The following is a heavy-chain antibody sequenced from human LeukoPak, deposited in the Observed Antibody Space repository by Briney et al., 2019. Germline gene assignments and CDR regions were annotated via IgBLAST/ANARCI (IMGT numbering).Heavy chain of an antibody. V-gene: IGHV3-7*01. CDR2: IKQDGSEK. CDR1: GFTFSSYW. D-gene: IGHD3-10*01. J-gene: IGHJ4*02. CDR3: ARARSTPYGSGSLIYFDY. Sequence: GGSLRLSCAASGFTFSSYWMSWVRRAPGKGLECVANIKQDGSEKYYVDSVKGRFTISRDNAKNSLYLQMNSLRAEDTAVYYCARARSTPYGSGSLIYFDYWGQGTLVTVSS.